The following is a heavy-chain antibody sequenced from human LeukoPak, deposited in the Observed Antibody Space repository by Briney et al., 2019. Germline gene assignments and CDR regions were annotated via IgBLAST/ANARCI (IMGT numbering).Heavy chain of an antibody. D-gene: IGHD3-10*01. CDR2: IIGSGGTT. Sequence: GGSLRLSCVASGLTFSSYAMTWVRQAPGKGLEWVSTIIGSGGTTYYADSVQGRFSVSRDNSRDTLILQMSSLRAEDTAIYYCAKNLYVSGSYSDYWGQGTLVTVSS. CDR3: AKNLYVSGSYSDY. V-gene: IGHV3-23*01. CDR1: GLTFSSYA. J-gene: IGHJ4*02.